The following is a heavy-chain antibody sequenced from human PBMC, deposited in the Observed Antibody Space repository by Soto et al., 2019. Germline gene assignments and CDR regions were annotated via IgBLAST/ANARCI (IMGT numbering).Heavy chain of an antibody. Sequence: QVQLQESGPGLVKPSETLSLTCTVSGGSISSYYWSWIRQPPGKGLEWIGYIYYSGSTNYNPSLKSRVTISVDTSKNQFSLKLSSVTAADTAVYYCARGGRKGDTAMVYGYYYYGMDVWGQGTTVTVSS. J-gene: IGHJ6*02. CDR3: ARGGRKGDTAMVYGYYYYGMDV. V-gene: IGHV4-59*01. D-gene: IGHD5-18*01. CDR1: GGSISSYY. CDR2: IYYSGST.